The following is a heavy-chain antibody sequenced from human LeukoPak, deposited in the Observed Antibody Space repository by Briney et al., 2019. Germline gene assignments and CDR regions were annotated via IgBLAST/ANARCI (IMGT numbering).Heavy chain of an antibody. Sequence: GGSLRLSCAASGFTFSSYGMHWVRQAPGKGLEWVAVISYDGSNKYYADSVKGRFTISRDNSKNTLYLQMNSLRAEDTAVYYCARVTPYYDFWSGWLHDYYYYGMDVWGQGTTVTVSS. CDR3: ARVTPYYDFWSGWLHDYYYYGMDV. J-gene: IGHJ6*02. V-gene: IGHV3-30*03. CDR2: ISYDGSNK. CDR1: GFTFSSYG. D-gene: IGHD3-3*01.